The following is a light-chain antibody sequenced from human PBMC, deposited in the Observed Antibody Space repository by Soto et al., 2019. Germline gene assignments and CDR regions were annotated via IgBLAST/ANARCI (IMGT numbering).Light chain of an antibody. J-gene: IGKJ1*01. CDR1: QSVSSW. CDR3: QTYNIYSWT. Sequence: DIQMTQSPSTLSASVGDRVSITCRASQSVSSWLAWYQQTPGEPPNLLIDDASSLKSGVPSRLSGSGFGTEFTLTISSLQHDDFVTYYCQTYNIYSWTFGQGTKVDSK. V-gene: IGKV1-5*01. CDR2: DAS.